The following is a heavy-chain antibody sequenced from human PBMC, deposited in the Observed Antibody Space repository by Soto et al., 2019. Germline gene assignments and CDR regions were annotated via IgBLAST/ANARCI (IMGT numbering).Heavy chain of an antibody. D-gene: IGHD1-1*01. J-gene: IGHJ2*01. CDR3: GIRGTVPVSEFLLNRSSDL. CDR2: IYSGGST. V-gene: IGHV3-53*01. Sequence: QAPGKGLKWVSVIYSGGSTYYADSVKGRFTISRDNSKNTLYLQMNSLRAAFTFKAEDGIRGTVPVSEFLLNRSSDL.